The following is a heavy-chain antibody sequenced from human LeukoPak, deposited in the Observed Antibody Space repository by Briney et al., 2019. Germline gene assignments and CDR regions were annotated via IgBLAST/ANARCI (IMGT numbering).Heavy chain of an antibody. CDR1: GYTLTKYG. CDR3: GRDYYYGTSAPYNFGIDV. Sequence: GASVKVSCEASGYTLTKYGISRVRQAPGQGPEWMGWISGYNGNTNYAQKFQGRVTMTTDTSTSTAYMELRDLKSDDTAVYYCGRDYYYGTSAPYNFGIDVWGQGTTVTVSS. D-gene: IGHD3-10*01. V-gene: IGHV1-18*04. J-gene: IGHJ6*02. CDR2: ISGYNGNT.